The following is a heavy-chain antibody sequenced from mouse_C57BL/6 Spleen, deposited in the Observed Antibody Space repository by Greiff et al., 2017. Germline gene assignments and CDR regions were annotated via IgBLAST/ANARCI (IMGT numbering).Heavy chain of an antibody. V-gene: IGHV1-55*01. CDR3: ARSGGSGYSPFAY. CDR2: IYPGSGST. Sequence: QVQLQQPGAELVKPGASVKMSCKASGYTFTSYWITWVKQRPGQGLEWIGDIYPGSGSTNYNEKFKSKATLTVDTSSSTAYMQLSSLTSEDSAVYYCARSGGSGYSPFAYWGQGTLVTVSA. CDR1: GYTFTSYW. D-gene: IGHD2-3*01. J-gene: IGHJ3*01.